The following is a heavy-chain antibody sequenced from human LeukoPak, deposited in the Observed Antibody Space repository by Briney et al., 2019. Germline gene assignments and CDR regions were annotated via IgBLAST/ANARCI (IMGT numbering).Heavy chain of an antibody. CDR2: ISYSGST. D-gene: IGHD7-27*01. Sequence: SETLSLTCTVSGGSISSGDYYWSWIRQPPGKGLEWIGYISYSGSTKYSPSLKSRVTISVDTSNNQFSLKLSSVTAADTAMYYCARQVNWDYFDYWGQGPLVTVSS. CDR3: ARQVNWDYFDY. V-gene: IGHV4-61*08. J-gene: IGHJ4*02. CDR1: GGSISSGDYY.